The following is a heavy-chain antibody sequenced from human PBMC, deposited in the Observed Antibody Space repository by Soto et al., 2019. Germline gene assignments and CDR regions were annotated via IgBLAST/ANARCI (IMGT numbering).Heavy chain of an antibody. J-gene: IGHJ4*02. V-gene: IGHV4-4*02. CDR3: TKDGSGHPYYSDN. Sequence: PSETLSLTCAVSGGSISSNNWWSWARQAPGKGLEWIGEIYHSGRTSYNPSLRSRVTMPVDKSKNQFSLIVTSVTAADTAVYYCTKDGSGHPYYSDNWGPGTLVTVSS. D-gene: IGHD3-3*01. CDR1: GGSISSNNW. CDR2: IYHSGRT.